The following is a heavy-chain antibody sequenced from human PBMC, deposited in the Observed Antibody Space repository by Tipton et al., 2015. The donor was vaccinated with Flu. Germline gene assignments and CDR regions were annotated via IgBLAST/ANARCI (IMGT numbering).Heavy chain of an antibody. CDR3: VRKGFGDY. D-gene: IGHD3-10*01. J-gene: IGHJ4*02. V-gene: IGHV3-23*01. CDR1: GFTFSSYV. CDR2: ISSSGDKT. Sequence: LSLTCAASGFTFSSYVMTWVRQAPGKGLEWVSSISSSGDKTYYADSVKGRFTISRDNSKNSLFLQMNSLRVEDTAVYYCVRKGFGDYWGQGILVTVSS.